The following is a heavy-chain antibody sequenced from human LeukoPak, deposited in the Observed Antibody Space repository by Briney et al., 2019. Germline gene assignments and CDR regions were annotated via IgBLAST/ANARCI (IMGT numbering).Heavy chain of an antibody. CDR2: IYHSGNT. V-gene: IGHV4-61*01. CDR1: GGSVSSGSSF. D-gene: IGHD3-22*01. J-gene: IGHJ4*02. CDR3: ARDRNYYDSSGYYFAN. Sequence: SETLSLTCTVSGGSVSSGSSFWSWIRQPPGKGLEWIGHIYHSGNTNYNPSLKSRVTISVDTSKSQLSLKLNSVTAADTAVYYCARDRNYYDSSGYYFANWGQGTLVTVSS.